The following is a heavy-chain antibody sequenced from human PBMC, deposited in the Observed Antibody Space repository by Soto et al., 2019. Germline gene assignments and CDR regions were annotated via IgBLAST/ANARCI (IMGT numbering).Heavy chain of an antibody. J-gene: IGHJ4*02. D-gene: IGHD2-15*01. V-gene: IGHV3-11*01. CDR2: ISSSGSTI. Sequence: GGSLRLSCAASGFTFSDYYMSWIRQAPGKGLEWVSYISSSGSTIYYADSVKGRFTISRDNAKNSLYLQMNSLRAEDTAVYYWAREGGYCSGGSCYGGYFDYWGQGTLVTVSS. CDR1: GFTFSDYY. CDR3: AREGGYCSGGSCYGGYFDY.